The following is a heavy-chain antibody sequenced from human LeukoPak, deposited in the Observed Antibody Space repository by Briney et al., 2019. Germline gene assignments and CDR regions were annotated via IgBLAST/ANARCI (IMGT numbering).Heavy chain of an antibody. CDR1: GFTFSSYE. D-gene: IGHD1-26*01. J-gene: IGHJ4*02. V-gene: IGHV3-48*03. CDR2: ISSSGSTI. Sequence: GGSLRLSCAASGFTFSSYEMNWVRQAPGKGLEWVSYISSSGSTIYYADSVKGRFTISRDNAKNSLYLQMNSLRAEDTAVYYCARGDSGSYYFDYWGQGTLVTVPS. CDR3: ARGDSGSYYFDY.